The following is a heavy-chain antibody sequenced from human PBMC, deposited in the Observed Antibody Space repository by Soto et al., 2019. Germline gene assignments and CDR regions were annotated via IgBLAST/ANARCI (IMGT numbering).Heavy chain of an antibody. CDR1: GFTFSSYG. CDR3: AKDLSPMVRTSYGPPHY. CDR2: ISYAGSNK. Sequence: LRLSCAASGFTFSSYGMHWVRPAPGKGLEWVAVISYAGSNKYYTDSVKGRFTISRDNSKNTRYLQMNSLRAGDTAVYYCAKDLSPMVRTSYGPPHYWGQGPLVTVSS. D-gene: IGHD3-10*01. J-gene: IGHJ4*02. V-gene: IGHV3-30*18.